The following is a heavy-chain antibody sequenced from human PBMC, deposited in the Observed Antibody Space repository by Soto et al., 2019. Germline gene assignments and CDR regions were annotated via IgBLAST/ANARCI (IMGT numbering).Heavy chain of an antibody. J-gene: IGHJ6*02. Sequence: DVQLVESGGGLVQPGGSLRLSCTASGFIVSDNYMNWVRQAPGRGLEWVSTIYRSGDTIYADSVTGRFTISRDIAKNTLYLQMSSLRAADTAVYYCTRKHSMDVWGQGTTITVSS. CDR2: IYRSGDT. V-gene: IGHV3-66*01. CDR1: GFIVSDNY. CDR3: TRKHSMDV.